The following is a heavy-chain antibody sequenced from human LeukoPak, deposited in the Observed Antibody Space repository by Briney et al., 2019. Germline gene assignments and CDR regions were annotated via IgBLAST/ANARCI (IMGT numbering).Heavy chain of an antibody. Sequence: ASVKVSCKASGYTFTSYYMHWVRQAPGQGLEWMGIINPSGGSTSYAQKFQGGVTMTRDTSTSTVYMELSSLRSEDTAVYYCARAYNWNDCFDYWGQGTLVTVSS. D-gene: IGHD1-20*01. CDR3: ARAYNWNDCFDY. CDR1: GYTFTSYY. J-gene: IGHJ4*02. CDR2: INPSGGST. V-gene: IGHV1-46*01.